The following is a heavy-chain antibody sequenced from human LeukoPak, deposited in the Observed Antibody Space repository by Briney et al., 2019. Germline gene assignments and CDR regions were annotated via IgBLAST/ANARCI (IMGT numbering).Heavy chain of an antibody. Sequence: GGSLRLSCAASGFTFSSYSMNWVRQAPGKGLEWVSSISSSSSYIYYADSVKGRFTISRDNSKNTLYLQMNSLRAEDTAVYYCAKSLKQWLVPRNFGFDYWGQGTLVTVSS. CDR3: AKSLKQWLVPRNFGFDY. V-gene: IGHV3-21*04. J-gene: IGHJ4*02. D-gene: IGHD6-19*01. CDR1: GFTFSSYS. CDR2: ISSSSSYI.